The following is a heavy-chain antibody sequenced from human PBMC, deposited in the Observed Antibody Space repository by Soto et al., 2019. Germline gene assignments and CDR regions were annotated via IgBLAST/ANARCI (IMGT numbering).Heavy chain of an antibody. CDR1: GFTFSSYG. CDR3: AKDVQQWLDFPGAFDY. V-gene: IGHV3-30*18. D-gene: IGHD6-19*01. J-gene: IGHJ4*02. Sequence: GGSLRLSCAASGFTFSSYGMHWVRQAPGKGLEWVAVISYDGSNKYYADSVKGRFTISRDNSKNTLYLQMNSLRAEDTAVYYCAKDVQQWLDFPGAFDYWGQGTLVTVSS. CDR2: ISYDGSNK.